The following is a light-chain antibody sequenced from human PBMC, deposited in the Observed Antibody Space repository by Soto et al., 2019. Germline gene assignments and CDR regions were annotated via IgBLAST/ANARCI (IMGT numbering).Light chain of an antibody. CDR1: SSDVGNYNY. J-gene: IGLJ1*01. V-gene: IGLV2-14*01. CDR3: SSFTSSTTYV. CDR2: NVN. Sequence: QSVLTQSASVSGSHGQSITISCTGTSSDVGNYNYVSWYQQHPGEVPKLIIFNVNNRPSGVSNRFSGSKSGNTASLTISGLQAEDEADYYCSSFTSSTTYVFGTGTKVTVL.